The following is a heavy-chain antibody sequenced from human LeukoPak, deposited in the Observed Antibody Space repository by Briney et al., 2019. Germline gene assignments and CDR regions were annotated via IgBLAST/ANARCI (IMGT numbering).Heavy chain of an antibody. D-gene: IGHD2-15*01. Sequence: PGGSLRLSCAASGFTFSSYWMSWVRQAPGKGLEWVANIKQDGSEKYYVDSVKGRFTISRDNAKNSLYLQMNSLRAEDTAVYYCAREVFGYCSGGSCYWDYWGQGTLVTVSS. CDR2: IKQDGSEK. V-gene: IGHV3-7*01. CDR1: GFTFSSYW. J-gene: IGHJ4*02. CDR3: AREVFGYCSGGSCYWDY.